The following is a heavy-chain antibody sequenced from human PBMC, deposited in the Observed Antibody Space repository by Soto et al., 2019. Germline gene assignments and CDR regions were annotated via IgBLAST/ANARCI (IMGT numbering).Heavy chain of an antibody. CDR2: IKPDGSEK. J-gene: IGHJ6*02. V-gene: IGHV3-7*01. D-gene: IGHD5-12*01. Sequence: EVQLVESGGGLVQPGGSLRLSCAASRFTFTTYWMSWVRQAPGKGLEWVANIKPDGSEKYYVDSVKGRFTISRDNAKNSLYLQMNRLRAEDTAVYYCARDPNIVATMGSIYYYYGMDVWGQGTTVTLSS. CDR3: ARDPNIVATMGSIYYYYGMDV. CDR1: RFTFTTYW.